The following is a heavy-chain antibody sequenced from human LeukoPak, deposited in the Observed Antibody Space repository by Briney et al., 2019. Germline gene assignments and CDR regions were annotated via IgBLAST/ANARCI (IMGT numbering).Heavy chain of an antibody. CDR3: AKVPAL. V-gene: IGHV3-23*01. Sequence: AGSLRLPSSASSFTFISYATSYFGHAPARELEGVSAIISSGGSTYYAASVKGGLTLSSDNTKNTLYLQMNGLRAEDTAVYYCAKVPALGGQGTLVTVSS. CDR2: IISSGGST. D-gene: IGHD2-15*01. CDR1: SFTFISYA. J-gene: IGHJ4*02.